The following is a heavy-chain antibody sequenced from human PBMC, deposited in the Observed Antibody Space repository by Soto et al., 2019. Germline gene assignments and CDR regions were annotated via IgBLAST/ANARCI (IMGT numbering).Heavy chain of an antibody. Sequence: GGSLRLSCAASGFTFSTAWINWVRQAPGKGLEWVGRIKSKTDGGTSDFAAPVRGRFAISRDDSESMVYLQMDSLKTEDTAVYYCARPTTQCWSGYGVAGSGMDVWGQGTTVTVSS. CDR2: IKSKTDGGTS. CDR1: GFTFSTAW. CDR3: ARPTTQCWSGYGVAGSGMDV. J-gene: IGHJ6*02. D-gene: IGHD3-3*01. V-gene: IGHV3-15*07.